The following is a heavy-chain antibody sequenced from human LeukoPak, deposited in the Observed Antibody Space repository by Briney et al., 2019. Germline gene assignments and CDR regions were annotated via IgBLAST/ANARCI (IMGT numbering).Heavy chain of an antibody. V-gene: IGHV4-31*03. Sequence: SETLSLTCTVSGGSISSGGYYWSWIRQHPGKGLEWIGYIYYSGSTYYNPSLKSRVTISVDTSKNQFSLKLSSVTAADTAVYYCARHYDSSGYNWFDPWGQGTLVTVSS. CDR3: ARHYDSSGYNWFDP. D-gene: IGHD3-22*01. CDR1: GGSISSGGYY. J-gene: IGHJ5*02. CDR2: IYYSGST.